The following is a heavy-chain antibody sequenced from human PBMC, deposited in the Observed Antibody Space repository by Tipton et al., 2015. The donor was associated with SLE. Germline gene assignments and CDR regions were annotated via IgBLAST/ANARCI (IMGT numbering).Heavy chain of an antibody. D-gene: IGHD6-19*01. V-gene: IGHV4-59*11. CDR1: GGSISSHY. CDR3: AREVAVAAVRYWYFDL. Sequence: LRLSCTVSGGSISSHYWSWIRQPPGKGLEWIGYIYYSGSTNYNPSLKSRVTISVDTSKNQFSLKLSSVTAADTAVYYCAREVAVAAVRYWYFDLWGRGTLVTVSS. CDR2: IYYSGST. J-gene: IGHJ2*01.